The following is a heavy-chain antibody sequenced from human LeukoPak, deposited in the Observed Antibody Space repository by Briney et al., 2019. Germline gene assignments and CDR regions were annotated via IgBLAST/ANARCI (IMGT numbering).Heavy chain of an antibody. V-gene: IGHV3-48*03. CDR2: ISSSGSNI. J-gene: IGHJ3*02. CDR1: GFPFSSYE. Sequence: GSLRLSCAASGFPFSSYEMNWVRQAPGKGLEWVSYISSSGSNIDYADSVKGRFTISRDNSKNTLYLQMNSLRAEDTAVYYCARTRLRWTRGAFDIWGQGTMVTVSS. D-gene: IGHD4-23*01. CDR3: ARTRLRWTRGAFDI.